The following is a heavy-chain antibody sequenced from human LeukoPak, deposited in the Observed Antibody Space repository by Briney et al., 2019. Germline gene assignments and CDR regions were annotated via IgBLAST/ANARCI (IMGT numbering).Heavy chain of an antibody. V-gene: IGHV3-49*04. CDR2: TRSKAYGGTT. D-gene: IGHD6-13*01. CDR3: TRQAAAAPPHFDY. Sequence: GGSLRLSCTASGFTFGDYAMSWVRQAPGKRLEWVGFTRSKAYGGTTEYAASVKGRFTISRDDSKGIAYLQMNSLKTEDTGVYYCTRQAAAAPPHFDYWGQGTLVTVSS. CDR1: GFTFGDYA. J-gene: IGHJ4*02.